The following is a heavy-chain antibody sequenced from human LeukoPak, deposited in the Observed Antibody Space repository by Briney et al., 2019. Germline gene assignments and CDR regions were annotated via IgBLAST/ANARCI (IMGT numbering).Heavy chain of an antibody. CDR2: ISSSSSYI. V-gene: IGHV3-21*01. Sequence: GGSLRHSCAASGFTFSSYSMNWVRQAPGKGLEWVSSISSSSSYIYYADSVKGRFTISRDNAKNSLYLQMNSLRAEDTAVYYCARAGYYYDSSGPLDYWGQGTLVTVSS. CDR3: ARAGYYYDSSGPLDY. CDR1: GFTFSSYS. J-gene: IGHJ4*02. D-gene: IGHD3-22*01.